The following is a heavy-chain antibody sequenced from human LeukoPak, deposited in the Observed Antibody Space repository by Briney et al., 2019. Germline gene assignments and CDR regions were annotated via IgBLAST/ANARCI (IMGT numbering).Heavy chain of an antibody. CDR2: IYTSVRT. CDR1: GGSLSSYY. Sequence: SETLSLTCTASGGSLSSYYWSWIRQPAGKGLEWIGRIYTSVRTNYNPSLKSRVTMSLDTSKNQFSLRLSSVTAADTAVYYCARTEGYYYYMDVWVKGTTVTVSS. J-gene: IGHJ6*03. CDR3: ARTEGYYYYMDV. V-gene: IGHV4-4*07.